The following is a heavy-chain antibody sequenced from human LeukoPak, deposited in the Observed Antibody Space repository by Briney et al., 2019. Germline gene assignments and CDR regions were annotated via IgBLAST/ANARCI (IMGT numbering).Heavy chain of an antibody. CDR1: GGSISSYY. CDR3: ARSVPATATYYFDY. CDR2: IYYSGST. D-gene: IGHD2-2*01. J-gene: IGHJ4*02. Sequence: PSETLSLTCTVSGGSISSYYWSWIRQPPGKGLEWIGYIYYSGSTNYNPSLKSRVTISVDTSKNQFSLKLSSVTAADTAVYYCARSVPATATYYFDYWGQGTPVTVSS. V-gene: IGHV4-59*01.